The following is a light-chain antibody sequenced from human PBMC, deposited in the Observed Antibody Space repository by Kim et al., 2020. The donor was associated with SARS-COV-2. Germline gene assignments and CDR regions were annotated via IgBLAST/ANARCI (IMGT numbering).Light chain of an antibody. CDR2: GKN. Sequence: SSELTQDPAVSVALGQTVRITCQGDSLRRYYASWYQQKPGQAPVLVIYGKNNRPSGIPDRFSGSSSGNTASLTITGAQAEDEADYYCNSRDSSGNYVFGT. CDR3: NSRDSSGNYV. V-gene: IGLV3-19*01. J-gene: IGLJ1*01. CDR1: SLRRYY.